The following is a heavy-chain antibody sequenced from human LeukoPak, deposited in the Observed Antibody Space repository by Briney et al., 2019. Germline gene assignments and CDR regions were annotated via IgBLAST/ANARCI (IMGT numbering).Heavy chain of an antibody. D-gene: IGHD3-9*01. Sequence: PGRSLRLSCAASGFTFSSYAVHWVRQAPGKGLEWVAVISYDGSNKYYAASVKGRFTISRDNSKNTLYLQMNSLRAEDTAVYYCARDHDSAYYDILTGYYMASLFDYWGQGTLVTVSS. V-gene: IGHV3-30*01. CDR2: ISYDGSNK. CDR1: GFTFSSYA. CDR3: ARDHDSAYYDILTGYYMASLFDY. J-gene: IGHJ4*02.